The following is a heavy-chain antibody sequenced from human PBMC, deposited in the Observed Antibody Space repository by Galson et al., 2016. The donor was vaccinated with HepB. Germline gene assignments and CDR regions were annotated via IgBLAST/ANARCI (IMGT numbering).Heavy chain of an antibody. Sequence: SLRLSCAASGFRFSNYWMHWVRQVPGKGLIWVSRISADGSSTSSAEPVAGRFTISRDNAKNTLYLQMNSLRVEDSAGYCCARGWQVPTDYWGQGTLVTVS. V-gene: IGHV3-74*01. D-gene: IGHD6-19*01. CDR1: GFRFSNYW. CDR3: ARGWQVPTDY. J-gene: IGHJ4*02. CDR2: ISADGSST.